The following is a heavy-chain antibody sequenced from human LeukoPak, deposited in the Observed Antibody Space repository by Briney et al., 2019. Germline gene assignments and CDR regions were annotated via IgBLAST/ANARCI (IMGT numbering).Heavy chain of an antibody. D-gene: IGHD3-22*01. Sequence: GASVKVSCKASGYTFTSYGISWVRQAPGQGLEWMGWISAYNGNTNYAQKLQGRVTMTTDTSTSTAYMELSRLRSDDTAVYYCARRNYYDSSGYGCWGQGTLVTVSS. CDR3: ARRNYYDSSGYGC. CDR2: ISAYNGNT. CDR1: GYTFTSYG. J-gene: IGHJ4*02. V-gene: IGHV1-18*01.